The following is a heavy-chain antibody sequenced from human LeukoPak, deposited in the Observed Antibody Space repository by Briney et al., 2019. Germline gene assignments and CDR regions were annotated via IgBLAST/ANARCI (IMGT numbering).Heavy chain of an antibody. J-gene: IGHJ4*02. D-gene: IGHD1-26*01. CDR1: GLTFNNYW. CDR2: INQDGSGK. Sequence: GGSLRLSCAAFGLTFNNYWMSWVRQAPGKGLEWVANINQDGSGKHYVDSVKGRFTISRDNAKNSLYLQMNSLRAEDTAVYFCAKASIAGAIGVLDYWGQGTLVTVSS. V-gene: IGHV3-7*01. CDR3: AKASIAGAIGVLDY.